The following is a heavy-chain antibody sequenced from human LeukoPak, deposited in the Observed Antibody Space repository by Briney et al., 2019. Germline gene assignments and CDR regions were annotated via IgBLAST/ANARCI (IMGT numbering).Heavy chain of an antibody. CDR2: ISGSGGST. Sequence: GGSLRLPCAASGFTFSSYGMSWVRQAPGKGLEWVSAISGSGGSTYYADSVKGRFTISRDNSKNTLYLQMNSLRAEDTAVYYCAKDLSGSPFFDYWGQGTLVTVSS. CDR1: GFTFSSYG. J-gene: IGHJ4*02. D-gene: IGHD3-3*01. CDR3: AKDLSGSPFFDY. V-gene: IGHV3-23*01.